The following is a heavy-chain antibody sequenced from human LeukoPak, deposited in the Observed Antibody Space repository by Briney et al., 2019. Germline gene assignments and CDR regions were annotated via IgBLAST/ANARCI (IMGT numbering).Heavy chain of an antibody. Sequence: PGGSLRLSCAASGFDFSDAWMTWVRQAPGRGPEYIARIKGINAGGTTDYAAPVKGRFTISRDDSKNTLYLDMNSLEVEDTAVYYCVTPPNWGQGTLVTVSS. CDR3: VTPPN. CDR1: GFDFSDAW. J-gene: IGHJ4*02. V-gene: IGHV3-15*01. CDR2: IKGINAGGTT.